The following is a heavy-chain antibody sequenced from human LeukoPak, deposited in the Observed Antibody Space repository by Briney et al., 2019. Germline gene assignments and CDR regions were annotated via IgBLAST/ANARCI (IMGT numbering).Heavy chain of an antibody. D-gene: IGHD3-9*01. CDR1: GFTFDDYA. CDR3: AKDDYDILTGSGGFDY. CDR2: ISWNSGSI. Sequence: GGSLRLSCAASGFTFDDYAMHWVRQAPGKGREWVSGISWNSGSIGYADSVKGRFTISRDNAKNSLYLQMNSLRAEDTALYYCAKDDYDILTGSGGFDYWGQGTLVIVSS. V-gene: IGHV3-9*01. J-gene: IGHJ4*02.